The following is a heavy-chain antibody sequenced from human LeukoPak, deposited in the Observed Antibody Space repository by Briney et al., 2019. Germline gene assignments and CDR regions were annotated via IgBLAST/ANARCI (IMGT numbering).Heavy chain of an antibody. CDR2: IYTGGNT. V-gene: IGHV3-53*01. J-gene: IGHJ4*02. CDR3: TKLKGWYGDGYCDH. Sequence: GSLRLSFAAPGVSLHNNYMSWVRPPAGKGPEWLSVIYTGGNTFYAGPVKGRFTVSRDNSKNTLYLQMNSLRADDTAVYYCTKLKGWYGDGYCDHWGQGTLVTVSS. D-gene: IGHD6-19*01. CDR1: GVSLHNNY.